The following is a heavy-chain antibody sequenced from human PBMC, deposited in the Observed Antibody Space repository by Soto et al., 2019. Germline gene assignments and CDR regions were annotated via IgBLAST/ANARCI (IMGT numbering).Heavy chain of an antibody. D-gene: IGHD3-10*01. CDR1: GFTFSKYA. V-gene: IGHV3-64D*06. Sequence: GGSLRLSCSGSGFTFSKYAIYWVRQAPGKGLNYASAINYSGNRTYYADSVKGRFTIYRDNFRNVVHLQMSSLTADDTAMYYCLRATYYYASGTYYKTLDYWGQGALVTVSS. J-gene: IGHJ4*02. CDR3: LRATYYYASGTYYKTLDY. CDR2: INYSGNRT.